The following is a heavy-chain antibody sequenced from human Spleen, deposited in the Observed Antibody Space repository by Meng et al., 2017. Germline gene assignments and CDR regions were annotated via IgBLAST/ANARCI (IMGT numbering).Heavy chain of an antibody. V-gene: IGHV4-59*01. CDR2: IYHNGDT. CDR3: ARGRRVIHPSYFDN. CDR1: DDSISSYY. D-gene: IGHD3-10*01. Sequence: SETLSLTCTVSDDSISSYYWNWIRQPPGKGLEWIGFIYHNGDTNYNPSLKSRVTISVDASKNPFSLKLVSVTAADTAVYYCARGRRVIHPSYFDNWGQGTLVTVSS. J-gene: IGHJ4*02.